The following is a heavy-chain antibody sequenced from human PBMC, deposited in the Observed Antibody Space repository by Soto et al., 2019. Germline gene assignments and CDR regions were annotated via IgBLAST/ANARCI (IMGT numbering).Heavy chain of an antibody. Sequence: SETLSLTCTVSGGSISRYYWSWIRQPPGKGLEWIGYLYNAGSTIYNPSLKSRVTISVDMSQSQFSLNLNYVTAADTAVYYCARDLWGYCGTDCYPLDVWGQGTTVTVSS. D-gene: IGHD2-21*02. V-gene: IGHV4-59*01. J-gene: IGHJ6*02. CDR2: LYNAGST. CDR3: ARDLWGYCGTDCYPLDV. CDR1: GGSISRYY.